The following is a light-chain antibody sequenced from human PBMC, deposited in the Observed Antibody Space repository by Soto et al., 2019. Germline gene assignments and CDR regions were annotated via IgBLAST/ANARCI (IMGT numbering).Light chain of an antibody. Sequence: DIVMTQSPDSLAVSLGERAIINCKSSQSVLYSSNNKNYLAWYQQKPGQPPKLLIYWASTRESGVPDRFSGSGSGTDFTLTISSLQAEDVAVYYCQQWSSIPKTFGQGTKVEIK. V-gene: IGKV4-1*01. CDR2: WAS. CDR3: QQWSSIPKT. CDR1: QSVLYSSNNKNY. J-gene: IGKJ1*01.